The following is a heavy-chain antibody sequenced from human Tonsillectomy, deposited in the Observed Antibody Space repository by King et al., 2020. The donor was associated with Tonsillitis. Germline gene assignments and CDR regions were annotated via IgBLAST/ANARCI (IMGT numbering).Heavy chain of an antibody. D-gene: IGHD3-22*01. CDR1: GFTFSDYY. J-gene: IGHJ6*02. Sequence: VQLVESGGGLVKPGGSLRLSCAASGFTFSDYYMHWIRQAPGKGLEWVSYISSSGNTIYYADSVKGRFTLSRDNAKNSLYLQMNSLRAEDTAVYYCARDAEYDDERSGKGALGWDVWGQGTTVTVSS. CDR2: ISSSGNTI. CDR3: ARDAEYDDERSGKGALGWDV. V-gene: IGHV3-11*01.